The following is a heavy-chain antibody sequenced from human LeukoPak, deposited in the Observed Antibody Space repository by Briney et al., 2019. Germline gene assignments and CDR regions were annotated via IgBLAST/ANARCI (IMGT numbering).Heavy chain of an antibody. V-gene: IGHV4-59*01. CDR2: IYYSGST. CDR3: ANVAGRSSFQY. J-gene: IGHJ1*01. D-gene: IGHD6-19*01. Sequence: SETLSLTCTVSGDSISSYYWSWIRQTPGKGLEWIGYIYYSGSTNYNPSLKSRVTISVDTSKNQFSLKLSSVTAADTAVYYCANVAGRSSFQYWGLGTLVTVSS. CDR1: GDSISSYY.